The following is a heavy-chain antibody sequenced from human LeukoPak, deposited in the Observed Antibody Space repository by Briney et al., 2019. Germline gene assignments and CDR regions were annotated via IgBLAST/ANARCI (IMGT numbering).Heavy chain of an antibody. Sequence: AGGSLRLSCAASGFTFRSYGMHWVRQAPGKGLEGVANIKQDGSEKYYVDSVKGGFTISRDNAKNSLYLQMNSMRAEDTAVYYCARENNGIWSGYSLLWFGEYYNWFDPWGQGTLVTVSS. V-gene: IGHV3-7*01. CDR1: GFTFRSYG. CDR2: IKQDGSEK. D-gene: IGHD3-10*01. J-gene: IGHJ5*02. CDR3: ARENNGIWSGYSLLWFGEYYNWFDP.